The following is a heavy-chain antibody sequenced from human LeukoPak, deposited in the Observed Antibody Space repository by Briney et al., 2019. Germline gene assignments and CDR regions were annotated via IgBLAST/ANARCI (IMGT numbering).Heavy chain of an antibody. CDR3: ARVDPDSSSTLEVFDY. J-gene: IGHJ4*02. D-gene: IGHD6-6*01. CDR1: GGSVNSGGYY. CDR2: IYYIGST. Sequence: SETLSLTCTVSGGSVNSGGYYWSWIRQPPGKGLEWIGYIYYIGSTNYNPSLKSRVTISLDTSKNQFSLKLSSVTAADTAVYYCARVDPDSSSTLEVFDYWGQGTLVTVSS. V-gene: IGHV4-61*08.